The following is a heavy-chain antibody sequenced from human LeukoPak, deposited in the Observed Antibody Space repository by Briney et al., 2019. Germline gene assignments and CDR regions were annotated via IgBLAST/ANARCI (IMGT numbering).Heavy chain of an antibody. CDR3: AREVVKQWLNRYYYYGMDV. CDR1: GFTFSSYS. V-gene: IGHV3-21*01. J-gene: IGHJ6*02. D-gene: IGHD5-12*01. Sequence: GGSLRLSCAASGFTFSSYSMNWVRQAPGKGLEWVSSISSSSSYIYYADSVKGRFTISRDNAKNSLYLQMNSLRAEDTAVYYCAREVVKQWLNRYYYYGMDVWSQGTTVTVSS. CDR2: ISSSSSYI.